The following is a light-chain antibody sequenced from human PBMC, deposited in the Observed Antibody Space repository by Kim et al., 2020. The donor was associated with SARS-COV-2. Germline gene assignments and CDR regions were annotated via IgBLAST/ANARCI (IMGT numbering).Light chain of an antibody. CDR3: LQYNNFPYV. CDR2: ATY. CDR1: QDIRND. Sequence: SASVGDRVTITCRASQDIRNDLGWYQHKPGTAHKRLMYATYTLDRGVPSRFSGSGYGTEFTLTISSLQPEDLATYYCLQYNNFPYVFGQGTKLEI. J-gene: IGKJ2*01. V-gene: IGKV1-17*01.